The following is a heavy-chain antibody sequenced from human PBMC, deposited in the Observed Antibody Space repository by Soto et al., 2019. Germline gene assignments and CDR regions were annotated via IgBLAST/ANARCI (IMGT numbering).Heavy chain of an antibody. D-gene: IGHD6-13*01. V-gene: IGHV3-23*01. CDR2: ISGSGRTT. CDR1: GFIFSNFA. CDR3: AKDQRYSGSWFPFDY. Sequence: PGGSLRLSCAASGFIFSNFAMSWVRQAPGKGLEWVSVISGSGRTTSYADSVKGRFTISRDNSKRMLYLQMSSLRAEDTAVYYCAKDQRYSGSWFPFDYWGQGTLVTVSS. J-gene: IGHJ4*02.